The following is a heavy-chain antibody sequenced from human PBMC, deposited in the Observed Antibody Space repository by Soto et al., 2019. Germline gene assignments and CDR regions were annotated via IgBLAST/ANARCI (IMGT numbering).Heavy chain of an antibody. CDR2: IYYSGST. J-gene: IGHJ3*02. CDR3: ARQGPRTYSTDAFDI. D-gene: IGHD2-2*01. Sequence: WLRQPPGKGLEWIGSIYYSGSTYYNPSLKSRVTISVDTSKNQFSLKLSSVTAADTAVYYCARQGPRTYSTDAFDIWGQGTMVTVSS. V-gene: IGHV4-39*01.